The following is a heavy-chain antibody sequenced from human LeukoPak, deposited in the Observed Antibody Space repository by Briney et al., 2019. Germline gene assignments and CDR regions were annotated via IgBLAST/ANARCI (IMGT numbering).Heavy chain of an antibody. CDR2: INTDETIT. CDR3: ARGSWNDRDLDY. D-gene: IGHD1-1*01. V-gene: IGHV3-74*01. CDR1: GFSLSGYW. J-gene: IGHJ4*02. Sequence: GRSLRLSCAASGFSLSGYWMHWVRQAPGKGLVWVSRINTDETITTYADSVRGRFTISRDNAKNTLYLQMNSLRVDDTAVYYCARGSWNDRDLDYQGQGTLITVSS.